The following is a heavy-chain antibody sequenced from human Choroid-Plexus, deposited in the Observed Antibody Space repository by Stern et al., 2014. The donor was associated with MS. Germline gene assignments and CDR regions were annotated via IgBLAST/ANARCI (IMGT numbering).Heavy chain of an antibody. Sequence: VQLEESGGGVVQPGRPLRLSCVASGFTFGSCAMHWVRQAPGKGLEWVAGVSYDGSNKYYAASVKGRFTISRDNSQNTLYMQISSLRPEDTAVYYCAKDRQYLTYFFDHWGQGSLVTVSS. CDR2: VSYDGSNK. CDR3: AKDRQYLTYFFDH. J-gene: IGHJ5*02. CDR1: GFTFGSCA. V-gene: IGHV3-30*18. D-gene: IGHD2/OR15-2a*01.